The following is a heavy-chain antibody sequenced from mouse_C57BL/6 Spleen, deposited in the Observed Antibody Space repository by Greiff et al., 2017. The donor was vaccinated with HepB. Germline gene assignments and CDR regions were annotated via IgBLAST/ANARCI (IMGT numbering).Heavy chain of an antibody. J-gene: IGHJ2*01. CDR1: GYTFTSYW. CDR2: IDPSDSYT. V-gene: IGHV1-59*01. CDR3: ARWVYYGSSPGFDY. Sequence: QVQLQQPGAELVRPGTSVKLSCKASGYTFTSYWMHWVKQRPGQGLEWIGVIDPSDSYTNYNQKFKGKATLTVDTSSSTAYMQLSSLTSEDSAVYYCARWVYYGSSPGFDYWGQGTTLTVSS. D-gene: IGHD1-1*01.